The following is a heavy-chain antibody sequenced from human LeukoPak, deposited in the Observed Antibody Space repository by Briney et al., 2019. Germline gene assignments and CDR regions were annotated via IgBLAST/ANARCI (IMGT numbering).Heavy chain of an antibody. CDR2: ISGSCGST. CDR3: AKDLLGQWLAYFDY. V-gene: IGHV3-23*01. J-gene: IGHJ4*02. Sequence: PGGSLRLFCAASGFTFSSYAMSWVRQAPGKGLEWVSAISGSCGSTYYADSVKGRFTISRDNSKNTLYLQMNSLRAEDTAVYYCAKDLLGQWLAYFDYWGQGTLVTVSS. CDR1: GFTFSSYA. D-gene: IGHD6-19*01.